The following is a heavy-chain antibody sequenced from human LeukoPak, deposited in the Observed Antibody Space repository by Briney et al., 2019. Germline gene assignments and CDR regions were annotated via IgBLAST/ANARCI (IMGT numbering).Heavy chain of an antibody. CDR3: ARGGGAYCGSDCYRNFDY. D-gene: IGHD2-21*02. CDR1: GFTVNTNY. J-gene: IGHJ4*02. V-gene: IGHV3-66*01. Sequence: GGSLRLSRAASGFTVNTNYMSWVRQAPGKGLEWVSVIYSGGSTYYGDSVKGRFTISRDNSKNTLYLQMNSLRAEDTAVYYCARGGGAYCGSDCYRNFDYWGQGTLVTVSS. CDR2: IYSGGST.